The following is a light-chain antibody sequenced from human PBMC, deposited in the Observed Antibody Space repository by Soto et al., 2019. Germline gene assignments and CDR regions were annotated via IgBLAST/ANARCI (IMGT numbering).Light chain of an antibody. J-gene: IGKJ4*01. CDR3: QHYGTSPPALT. Sequence: DIVLTQSPGTLSLPPGERAILSCSASQSVSSSHLAWYQQKPGQAPRLLIYGASSRATGIPDRFSGSGSGTDFSLTISELEPEDFAVYYCQHYGTSPPALTFGGGTKVEIK. V-gene: IGKV3-20*01. CDR2: GAS. CDR1: QSVSSSH.